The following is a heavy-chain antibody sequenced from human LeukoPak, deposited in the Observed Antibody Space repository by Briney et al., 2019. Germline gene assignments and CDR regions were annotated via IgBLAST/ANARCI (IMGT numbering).Heavy chain of an antibody. CDR1: GFTFSSYA. J-gene: IGHJ4*02. V-gene: IGHV3-23*01. D-gene: IGHD5-18*01. CDR2: ISGSGGST. Sequence: PGGSLRLSCAASGFTFSSYAMSWVRQAPGKGLEWVSAISGSGGSTYYADSVKGRFTISGDNSKNTLYLQMNSLRAEDTAVYYCAGDRGYSYGTPQTPTGYWGQGTLVTVSS. CDR3: AGDRGYSYGTPQTPTGY.